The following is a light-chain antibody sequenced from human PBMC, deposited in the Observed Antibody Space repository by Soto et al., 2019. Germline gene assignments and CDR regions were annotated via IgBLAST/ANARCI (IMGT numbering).Light chain of an antibody. Sequence: DIVMTQSPDSLAVSLGERATINCKSSQSVLHSSNNKNYLAWYQQKPGQPPKLLIYCASTRESAVPDRFSGSGSGTDFTLTISSLQAEDVAVYYCQQYYSTPITFGQGTRLEIK. V-gene: IGKV4-1*01. CDR3: QQYYSTPIT. J-gene: IGKJ5*01. CDR1: QSVLHSSNNKNY. CDR2: CAS.